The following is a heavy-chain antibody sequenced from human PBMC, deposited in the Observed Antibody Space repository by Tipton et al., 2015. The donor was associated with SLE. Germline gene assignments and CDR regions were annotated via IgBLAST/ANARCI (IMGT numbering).Heavy chain of an antibody. J-gene: IGHJ4*02. Sequence: TLSLTCAVSGYSISSGYYWGWFRPPPGKGLEWIGTIYHSGSTYYNPSLKSRVTISVDTSKNQFSLKLSSVTAADAAVYYCARGGEGASFGKYDFWGQGTLFTVSS. CDR3: ARGGEGASFGKYDF. D-gene: IGHD1-26*01. CDR1: GYSISSGYY. CDR2: IYHSGST. V-gene: IGHV4-38-2*01.